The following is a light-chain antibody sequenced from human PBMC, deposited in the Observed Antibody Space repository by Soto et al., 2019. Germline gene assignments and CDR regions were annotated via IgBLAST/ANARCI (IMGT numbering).Light chain of an antibody. Sequence: EIVLTQSPGTLSLSPGERATLSCRASQSVSSSYLAWYQQKPGQAPRLLIYGASSRATGIPDRFSDSGSGTDFTLTISRLEPEDFAVYYCQQYGSSPKLTLGGGTKVEIK. V-gene: IGKV3-20*01. J-gene: IGKJ4*01. CDR2: GAS. CDR3: QQYGSSPKLT. CDR1: QSVSSSY.